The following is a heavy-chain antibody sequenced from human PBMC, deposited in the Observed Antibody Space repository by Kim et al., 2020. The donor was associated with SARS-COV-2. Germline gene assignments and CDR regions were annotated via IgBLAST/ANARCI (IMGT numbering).Heavy chain of an antibody. D-gene: IGHD1-26*01. CDR2: ISGSGGNT. J-gene: IGHJ4*02. Sequence: LSLTCAASGFTFSTYAMTWVRQAPGKGLEWVSGISGSGGNTYYADSVKGRFTISRDNSKSTLHLQMNSLRAEDTAVYYCAIRDLGATELGNYWGQGTLVTVSS. CDR3: AIRDLGATELGNY. CDR1: GFTFSTYA. V-gene: IGHV3-23*01.